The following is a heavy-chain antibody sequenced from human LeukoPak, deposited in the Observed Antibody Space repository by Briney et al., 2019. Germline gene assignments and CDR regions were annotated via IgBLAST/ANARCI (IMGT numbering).Heavy chain of an antibody. CDR3: ASSINSDSSGYDDY. CDR2: IYSGGST. D-gene: IGHD3-22*01. J-gene: IGHJ4*02. CDR1: GFTVSSNY. Sequence: GGSLRLSCAASGFTVSSNYMSWVRQAPGKGPEWVSVIYSGGSTYYADSVKGRFTISRDNSKNTLYLQMNSLRAEDTAVYYCASSINSDSSGYDDYWGQGTLVTVSS. V-gene: IGHV3-53*01.